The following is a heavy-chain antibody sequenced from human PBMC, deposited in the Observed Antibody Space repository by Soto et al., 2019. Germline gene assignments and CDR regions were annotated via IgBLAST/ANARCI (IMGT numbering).Heavy chain of an antibody. CDR3: ARSGVYDFWSGYYFGIDY. Sequence: SETLSLTCTVSGGSISSSSYYWGWIRQPPGKGLEWIGSIYYSGSTYYNPSLKSRVTISVDTSKNQFSLKLSSVTAADTAVYYCARSGVYDFWSGYYFGIDYWGQGTLVTVSS. CDR2: IYYSGST. D-gene: IGHD3-3*01. V-gene: IGHV4-39*01. CDR1: GGSISSSSYY. J-gene: IGHJ4*02.